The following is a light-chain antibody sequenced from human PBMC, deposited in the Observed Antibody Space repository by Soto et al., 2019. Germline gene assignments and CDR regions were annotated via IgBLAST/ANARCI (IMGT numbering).Light chain of an antibody. J-gene: IGKJ2*01. CDR2: GAS. V-gene: IGKV3-15*01. Sequence: VMTQSPATLSVSRGERATLSCRASQTVSSHLAWYQQKPGQAPRLLIYGASTRATDVPARFSGSGSGTEFTLTMSSLQSEDFTVYCCPHSNNFPYTFVHGTKLGIK. CDR1: QTVSSH. CDR3: PHSNNFPYT.